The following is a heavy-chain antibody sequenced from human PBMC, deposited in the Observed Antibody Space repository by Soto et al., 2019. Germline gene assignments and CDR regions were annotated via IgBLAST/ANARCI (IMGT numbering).Heavy chain of an antibody. Sequence: SETLSLTCAVSGGSISSGGYSWSWIRQPPGKGLEWIGYIYHSGSTYYSPSLKSRVTISVDRSKNQFSLKLSSVTAADTAVYYCARMTTRDWFDPWGQGTLVTVSS. D-gene: IGHD4-17*01. CDR3: ARMTTRDWFDP. CDR1: GGSISSGGYS. V-gene: IGHV4-30-2*01. J-gene: IGHJ5*02. CDR2: IYHSGST.